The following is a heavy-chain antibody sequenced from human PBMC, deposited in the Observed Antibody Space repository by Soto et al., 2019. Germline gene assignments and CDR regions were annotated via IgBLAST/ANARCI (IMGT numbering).Heavy chain of an antibody. CDR3: ARRSSYYYYFAMDV. CDR1: GGSFNDYY. D-gene: IGHD2-2*01. V-gene: IGHV4-34*01. CDR2: INHSGST. Sequence: QVQLQQWGAGLLKPSETLSLTCAVYGGSFNDYYSTWIRQSPGKGLEWIGEINHSGSTNYNPSLKSRVTISIDTSRNEFSLILSSVTAADTAVYYCARRSSYYYYFAMDVWGQGTTVTVSS. J-gene: IGHJ6*02.